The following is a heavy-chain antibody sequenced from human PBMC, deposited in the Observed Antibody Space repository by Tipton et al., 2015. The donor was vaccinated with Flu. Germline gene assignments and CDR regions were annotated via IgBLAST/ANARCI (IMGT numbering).Heavy chain of an antibody. V-gene: IGHV4-34*01. CDR1: GGSFSGYY. CDR3: ARRLETVTRENWFDP. J-gene: IGHJ5*02. CDR2: INHSGST. D-gene: IGHD4-17*01. Sequence: GLVKPSETLSLTCAVYGGSFSGYYWSWIRQPPGKGLEWIGEINHSGSTNYNPSLKSRVTISVDTSKNQFSLKLSSVTAADTAVYYCARRLETVTRENWFDPWGQGTLVTVSS.